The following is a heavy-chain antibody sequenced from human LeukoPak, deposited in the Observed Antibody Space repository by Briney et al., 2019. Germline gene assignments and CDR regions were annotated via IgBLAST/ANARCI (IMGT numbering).Heavy chain of an antibody. CDR1: GGSSSSYY. CDR2: IYYSGST. Sequence: SETLSLTCTVSGGSSSSYYWSWIRQPPGKGLEWIGYIYYSGSTNYNPSLKSRVTISVDTSKNQFSLKLSSVTAADTAVYYCARYSSSWYGYYSYYMDVWGKGTTVTVSS. J-gene: IGHJ6*03. CDR3: ARYSSSWYGYYSYYMDV. V-gene: IGHV4-59*01. D-gene: IGHD6-13*01.